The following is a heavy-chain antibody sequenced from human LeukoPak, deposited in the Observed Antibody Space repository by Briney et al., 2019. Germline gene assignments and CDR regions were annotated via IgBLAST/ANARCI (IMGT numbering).Heavy chain of an antibody. V-gene: IGHV4-34*01. CDR1: GGPFIGYY. D-gene: IGHD3-22*01. J-gene: IGHJ3*02. CDR3: AREGRYYDSSGYPDDAFDI. CDR2: INHSGST. Sequence: LETLSLTCAVYGGPFIGYYWSWIRQPPGKGLEWIGEINHSGSTNYNPSLKSRVTISVDTSKNQFSLKLSSVTAADTAVYYCAREGRYYDSSGYPDDAFDIWGQGTMVTVSS.